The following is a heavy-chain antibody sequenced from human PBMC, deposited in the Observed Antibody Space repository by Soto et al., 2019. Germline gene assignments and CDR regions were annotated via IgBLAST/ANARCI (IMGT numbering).Heavy chain of an antibody. J-gene: IGHJ4*02. CDR1: GFTFSTYW. V-gene: IGHV3-7*01. Sequence: EVQLVESGGGLVQPGGSLRLSCAASGFTFSTYWMTWVRPPPGKGLEWVANMDQDGSETYYVDSVRGRFTVSRDNAKNSLYLQMNSLRVEDTAVYYCVCGGNFFIYWGQGTLVTVSP. CDR2: MDQDGSET. CDR3: VCGGNFFIY. D-gene: IGHD3-16*01.